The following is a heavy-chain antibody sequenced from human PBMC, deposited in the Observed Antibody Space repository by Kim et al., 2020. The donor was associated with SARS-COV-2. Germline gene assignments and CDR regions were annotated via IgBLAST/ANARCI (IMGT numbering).Heavy chain of an antibody. V-gene: IGHV1-2*06. J-gene: IGHJ4*02. CDR1: GYTFTGYY. Sequence: ASVKVSCKASGYTFTGYYMHWVRQAPGQGLEWMGRINPNSGGTNYAQKFQGRVTMTRDTSISTAYMELSRLRSDDTAVYYCARDLLSETYGSGRREGYWGQGTLVTVSS. CDR2: INPNSGGT. D-gene: IGHD3-10*01. CDR3: ARDLLSETYGSGRREGY.